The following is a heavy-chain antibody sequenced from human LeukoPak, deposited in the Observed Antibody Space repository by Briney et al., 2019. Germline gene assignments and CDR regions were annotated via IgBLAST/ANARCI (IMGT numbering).Heavy chain of an antibody. J-gene: IGHJ6*02. CDR3: ARVIFGGIYGMDV. Sequence: GGSLRLSCAASGFSFSDFYMSWIRQTPGKGLEWVSYISSSGSTIYYADSVKGRFTVSRDNAKNSLYLQMNSLRAEDTAVYYCARVIFGGIYGMDVWGQGTTVTVSS. V-gene: IGHV3-11*01. CDR1: GFSFSDFY. D-gene: IGHD4-23*01. CDR2: ISSSGSTI.